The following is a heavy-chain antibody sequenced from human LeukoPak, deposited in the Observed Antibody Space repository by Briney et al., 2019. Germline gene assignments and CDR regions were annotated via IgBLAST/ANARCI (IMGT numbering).Heavy chain of an antibody. J-gene: IGHJ5*02. CDR1: GGSFSGYY. CDR3: ARGGFITMVRGVKFDP. V-gene: IGHV4-34*01. D-gene: IGHD3-10*01. CDR2: INHSGST. Sequence: PSETLSLTCAVYGGSFSGYYWSWIRQPPGKGLKWIGEINHSGSTNYNPSLKSRVTISVDTSKNQFSLKLSSVTAADTSVYYCARGGFITMVRGVKFDPWGQGTLVTVSS.